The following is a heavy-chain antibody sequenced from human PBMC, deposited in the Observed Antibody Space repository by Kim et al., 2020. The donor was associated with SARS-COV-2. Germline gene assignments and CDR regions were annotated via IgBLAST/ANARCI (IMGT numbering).Heavy chain of an antibody. V-gene: IGHV3-21*01. CDR2: ISSSSSYI. J-gene: IGHJ6*02. CDR1: GFTFSSYS. Sequence: GGSLRLSCAASGFTFSSYSMNWVRQAPGKGLEWVSSISSSSSYIYYADSVKGRFTISRDNAKNSLYLQMNSLRAEDTAVYYCAGAIAAALGYYYYGMDVWGQGTTVTVSS. D-gene: IGHD6-13*01. CDR3: AGAIAAALGYYYYGMDV.